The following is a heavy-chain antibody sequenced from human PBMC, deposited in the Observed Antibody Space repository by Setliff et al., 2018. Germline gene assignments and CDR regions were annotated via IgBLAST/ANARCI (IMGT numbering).Heavy chain of an antibody. D-gene: IGHD6-19*01. CDR3: ARRPSGGWFLNWFDP. V-gene: IGHV7-4-1*02. CDR1: GYTFTSYA. Sequence: ASVKVSCKASGYTFTSYAMNWVRRAPGQGLEWMGWINTNTGNPMYAQGFTGRFVFSLDTSVSTAYLQISSLKAEDTAVYYCARRPSGGWFLNWFDPWGQGTLVTVSS. CDR2: INTNTGNP. J-gene: IGHJ5*02.